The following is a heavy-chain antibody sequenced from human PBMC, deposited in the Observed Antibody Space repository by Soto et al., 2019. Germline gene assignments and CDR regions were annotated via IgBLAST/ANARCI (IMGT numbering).Heavy chain of an antibody. J-gene: IGHJ4*02. D-gene: IGHD4-4*01. CDR3: ARDRGTVTTSY. V-gene: IGHV3-48*03. CDR1: GFTFSNTW. CDR2: ISSSGSTI. Sequence: GGSLRLSCAASGFTFSNTWRNWVRQAPGKGLEWVSYISSSGSTIFYADSVKGRFTISRDNAKNSLYLQMNSLRAEDTAVYYCARDRGTVTTSYWGQGTLVTVSS.